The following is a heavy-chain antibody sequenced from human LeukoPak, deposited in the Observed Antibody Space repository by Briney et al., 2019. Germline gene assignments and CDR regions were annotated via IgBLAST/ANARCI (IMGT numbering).Heavy chain of an antibody. D-gene: IGHD3-10*01. V-gene: IGHV1-2*02. CDR3: ARTPSYYGSGSYKSRKYWYFDL. Sequence: GASVKVSCKASGYTFTGYYMHWVRQAPGQGLEWMGWINPNSGGTNYAQKFRGRVTMTRDTSISTAYMELSRLRSDDTAVYYCARTPSYYGSGSYKSRKYWYFDLWGRGTLVTVSS. CDR2: INPNSGGT. J-gene: IGHJ2*01. CDR1: GYTFTGYY.